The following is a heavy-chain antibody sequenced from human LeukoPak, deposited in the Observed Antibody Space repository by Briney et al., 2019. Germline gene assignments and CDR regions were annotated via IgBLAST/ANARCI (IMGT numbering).Heavy chain of an antibody. CDR2: INPNSGGT. CDR1: GYTFTGYY. J-gene: IGHJ4*02. Sequence: ASVKVSCKASGYTFTGYYMHWVRQAPAQGHEWMGWINPNSGGTNYAQKFQGRVTMTRDTSISTAYMELSRLRSDDTAVYYCARDSSGWSTLDYWGQGTLVTVSS. CDR3: ARDSSGWSTLDY. D-gene: IGHD6-19*01. V-gene: IGHV1-2*02.